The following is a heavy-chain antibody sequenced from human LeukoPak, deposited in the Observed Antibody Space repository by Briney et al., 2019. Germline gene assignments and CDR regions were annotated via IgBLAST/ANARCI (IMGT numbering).Heavy chain of an antibody. CDR2: ISGSGNST. CDR1: GFTFSSYA. V-gene: IGHV3-23*01. D-gene: IGHD3-3*01. Sequence: GGSPRLSCSASGFTFSSYAMTWVRQAPGKGLEWVSVISGSGNSTHYADSVKGRFTISRDNSKKTLYLQMNSLRAEDTAVYYCAKGRRFLEWSLYYFDYWGQGTLVTVPS. J-gene: IGHJ4*02. CDR3: AKGRRFLEWSLYYFDY.